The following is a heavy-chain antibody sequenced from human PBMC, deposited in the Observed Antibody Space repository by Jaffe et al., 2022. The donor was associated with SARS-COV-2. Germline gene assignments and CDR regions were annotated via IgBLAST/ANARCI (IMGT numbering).Heavy chain of an antibody. CDR3: ARNGFFGSGNTDTFDL. V-gene: IGHV4-59*01. D-gene: IGHD3-10*01. CDR1: GGNINNYY. CDR2: IYYGGGA. Sequence: QVQLQESGPGLMKPSETLFLTCSLSGGNINNYYWSWIRQPPGKGLEWIAYIYYGGGASYNPSLQSRVSISADTSKNQFSLRLTSVTAADTAMYFCARNGFFGSGNTDTFDLWGQGTMVTVSS. J-gene: IGHJ3*01.